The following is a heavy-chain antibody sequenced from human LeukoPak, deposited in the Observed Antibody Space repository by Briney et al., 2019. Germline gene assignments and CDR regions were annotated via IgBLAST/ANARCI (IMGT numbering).Heavy chain of an antibody. CDR2: ISGSGGST. J-gene: IGHJ4*02. V-gene: IGHV3-23*01. CDR3: TKCRDDYGDYVSDY. D-gene: IGHD4-17*01. Sequence: GGSLRLSCAASGFTFSSYAMSWVRQAPGKGLEWVSAISGSGGSTYYADSVKGRFTISRDNSKNTLYLQMNSLGAEDTAVYYCTKCRDDYGDYVSDYWGQGTLVTASS. CDR1: GFTFSSYA.